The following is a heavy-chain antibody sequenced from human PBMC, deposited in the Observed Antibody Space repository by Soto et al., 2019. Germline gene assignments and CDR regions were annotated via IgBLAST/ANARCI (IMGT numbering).Heavy chain of an antibody. CDR3: ASKPPGRDGYAP. Sequence: QVQLQESGPGLVKPSQTLSLTCTVSGGSISSGGYYWSWIRQHPGKGLERIGYIYYSGSTYYNPSLKSRATISVDTSKNQVSLKLSSVTAADTAVYYCASKPPGRDGYAPWGQGTLVTVSS. CDR2: IYYSGST. CDR1: GGSISSGGYY. D-gene: IGHD5-12*01. J-gene: IGHJ5*02. V-gene: IGHV4-31*03.